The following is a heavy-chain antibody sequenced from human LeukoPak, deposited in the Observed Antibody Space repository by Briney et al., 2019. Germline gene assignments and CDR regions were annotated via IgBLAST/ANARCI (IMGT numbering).Heavy chain of an antibody. V-gene: IGHV3-53*01. CDR1: GFTVSSNY. J-gene: IGHJ6*02. CDR3: ARASFWSGQGLYYYGMDV. D-gene: IGHD3-3*01. Sequence: GGSLRLSCAASGFTVSSNYMSWVRQAPGKGLEWVSVIYSGGSTYYADSVKGRFTISRDNSKNTLYLQMNSLRAEDTAVYHCARASFWSGQGLYYYGMDVWGQGTTVTVSS. CDR2: IYSGGST.